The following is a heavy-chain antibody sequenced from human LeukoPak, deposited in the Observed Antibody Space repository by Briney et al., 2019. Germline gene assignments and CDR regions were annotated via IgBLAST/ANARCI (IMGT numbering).Heavy chain of an antibody. J-gene: IGHJ6*02. CDR3: ARDPPDEKMANATDV. CDR1: SGSISGYY. Sequence: SETLSLTCAVSSGSISGYYWSWMRQPAGKALEWIGRIYATGRTTYNPSLKTRVTMSVDTSKNQFSLEVSSVTAADTAVYYCARDPPDEKMANATDVWGQGTAVTVSS. CDR2: IYATGRT. V-gene: IGHV4-4*07. D-gene: IGHD2-8*01.